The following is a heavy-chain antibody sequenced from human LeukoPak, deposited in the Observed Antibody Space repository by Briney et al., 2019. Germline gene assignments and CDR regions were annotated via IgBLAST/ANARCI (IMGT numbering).Heavy chain of an antibody. CDR2: IYYSGST. D-gene: IGHD2-2*01. J-gene: IGHJ5*02. CDR1: GGSVSSGSYY. CDR3: ARDGGYCSSTSCYGGWFDP. Sequence: PSETLSLTCTVSGGSVSSGSYYWSWIRQPPGKGLEWIGYIYYSGSTNYNPSLKSRVTISVDTSKNQFSLKLSSVTAADTAVYYCARDGGYCSSTSCYGGWFDPWGQGTLVTVSS. V-gene: IGHV4-61*01.